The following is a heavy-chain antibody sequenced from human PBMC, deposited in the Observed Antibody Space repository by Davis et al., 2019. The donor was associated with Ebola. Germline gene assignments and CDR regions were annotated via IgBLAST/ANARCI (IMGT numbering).Heavy chain of an antibody. CDR3: AGSFGGLFDY. J-gene: IGHJ4*02. D-gene: IGHD3-16*01. Sequence: MPSETLSLTCAVYGGSFSGYYWSWIRQPPGKGLEWIGEINHSGSTNYNPSLKSRVTISVDTSKNQFSLKLSSVTAADTAVYYCAGSFGGLFDYWGQGTLVTVSS. V-gene: IGHV4-34*01. CDR2: INHSGST. CDR1: GGSFSGYY.